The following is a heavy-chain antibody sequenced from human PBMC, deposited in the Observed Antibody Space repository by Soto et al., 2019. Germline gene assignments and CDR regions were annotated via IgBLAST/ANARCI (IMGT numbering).Heavy chain of an antibody. J-gene: IGHJ6*02. CDR1: GGSISTSNW. Sequence: PSETLSLTCAVSGGSISTSNWWSWVRQPPGKGLEWIGEVYHSGSTNYNPSFKSRVAMSVDKSKNQFSLKLNSVTAADTAVYYCARVSEYDRSAIPYLFVWGQGTTVTVSS. D-gene: IGHD3-22*01. V-gene: IGHV4-4*02. CDR3: ARVSEYDRSAIPYLFV. CDR2: VYHSGST.